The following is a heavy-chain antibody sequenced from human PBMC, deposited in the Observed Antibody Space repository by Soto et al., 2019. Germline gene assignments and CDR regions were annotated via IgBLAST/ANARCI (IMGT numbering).Heavy chain of an antibody. CDR1: GGSVSSGSYY. CDR3: SRIGRQLVYYYYYGMDD. CDR2: IYYSGST. D-gene: IGHD6-13*01. V-gene: IGHV4-61*01. J-gene: IGHJ6*02. Sequence: SETLSLTCTVSGGSVSSGSYYWSWIRQPPGKGLEWIGYIYYSGSTNYNPSLKSRVTISVDTSKNQFSLKLSSVTAADTAVYYCSRIGRQLVYYYYYGMDDWGQGTTVTVSS.